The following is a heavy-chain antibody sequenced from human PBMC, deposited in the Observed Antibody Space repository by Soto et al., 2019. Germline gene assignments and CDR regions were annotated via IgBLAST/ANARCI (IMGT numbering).Heavy chain of an antibody. CDR2: IKQEGNGK. CDR1: GFIFSRFW. D-gene: IGHD3-10*01. CDR3: ARAGDRETVIDHNGGDV. Sequence: DVQLVESGGGLVQPGGSLRLSCAASGFIFSRFWMIWVRQAPEKGLEWVASIKQEGNGKNYVDSVKGRFSISRDNARNSLLLEENSLRAEDTAVYYWARAGDRETVIDHNGGDVWGEGTTVIVAS. J-gene: IGHJ6*04. V-gene: IGHV3-7*04.